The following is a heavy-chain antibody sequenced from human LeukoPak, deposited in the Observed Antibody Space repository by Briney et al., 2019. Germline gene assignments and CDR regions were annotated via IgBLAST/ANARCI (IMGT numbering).Heavy chain of an antibody. Sequence: SETLCLTCTVSGGSLSSSSYYWGWIRQPPGRGLEWIGSIYYSGSTYYNPSLKSRVTISVDTSKNQFSLKLSSVTAADTAVYYCASPIVVVPAAIRHYTDVWGKGTTVTVSS. J-gene: IGHJ6*03. CDR1: GGSLSSSSYY. CDR3: ASPIVVVPAAIRHYTDV. CDR2: IYYSGST. V-gene: IGHV4-39*01. D-gene: IGHD2-2*02.